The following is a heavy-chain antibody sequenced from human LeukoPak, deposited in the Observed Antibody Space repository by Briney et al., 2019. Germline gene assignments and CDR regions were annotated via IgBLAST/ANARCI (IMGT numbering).Heavy chain of an antibody. CDR2: ISYDGSNK. D-gene: IGHD2-15*01. CDR1: GFTFSSYA. J-gene: IGHJ6*02. CDR3: ARDLGYCSGGSCYSSSMDV. V-gene: IGHV3-30*04. Sequence: PGGSLRLSCAAPGFTFSSYAMHWVRQAPGKGLEWVAVISYDGSNKYYADSVKGRFTISRDNSKNTLYLQMNSLRAEDTAVYYCARDLGYCSGGSCYSSSMDVWGQGTTVTVSS.